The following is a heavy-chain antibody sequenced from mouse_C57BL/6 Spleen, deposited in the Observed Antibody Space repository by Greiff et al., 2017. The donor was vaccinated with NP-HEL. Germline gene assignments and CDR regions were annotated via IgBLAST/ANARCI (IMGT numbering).Heavy chain of an antibody. Sequence: QVQLQQSDAELVKPGASVKISCKVSGYTFTDHTIHWMKQRPEQGLEWIGYIYPRDGDTNYNGKFKGKATLTADKSSSTAYMQLSSLTSEDSAVYFCAREGPYYYGSSSPGFAYWGQGTLVTVSA. J-gene: IGHJ3*01. CDR2: IYPRDGDT. CDR1: GYTFTDHT. D-gene: IGHD1-1*01. CDR3: AREGPYYYGSSSPGFAY. V-gene: IGHV1-78*01.